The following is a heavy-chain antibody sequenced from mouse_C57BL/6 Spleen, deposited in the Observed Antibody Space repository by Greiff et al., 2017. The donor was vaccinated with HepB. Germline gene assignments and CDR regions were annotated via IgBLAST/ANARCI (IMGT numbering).Heavy chain of an antibody. CDR3: ARNYVPLSVDY. CDR1: GYAFSSSW. D-gene: IGHD1-1*01. CDR2: IYPGDGDT. V-gene: IGHV1-82*01. J-gene: IGHJ4*01. Sequence: QVQLKESGPELVKPGASVKISCKASGYAFSSSWMNWVKQRPGKGLEWIGRIYPGDGDTNYNGKFKGKATLTADKSSSTAYMQLSSLTSEDSAVYFCARNYVPLSVDYWGQGTSVTVSS.